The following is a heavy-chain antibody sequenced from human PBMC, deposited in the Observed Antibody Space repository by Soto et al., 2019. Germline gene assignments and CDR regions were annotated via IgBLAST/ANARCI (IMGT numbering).Heavy chain of an antibody. CDR3: ARELATVTETNYYYYGMVV. Sequence: QVQLVQSGAEVKKPGSSVKVSCKASGGTFSSYAISWVRQAPGQGLEWMGGIIPIFGTANYAQKFQGRVTITADESTSTAYMELSSLRSEDTAVYYCARELATVTETNYYYYGMVVWGQGTTVTVSS. J-gene: IGHJ6*02. CDR1: GGTFSSYA. V-gene: IGHV1-69*01. D-gene: IGHD4-17*01. CDR2: IIPIFGTA.